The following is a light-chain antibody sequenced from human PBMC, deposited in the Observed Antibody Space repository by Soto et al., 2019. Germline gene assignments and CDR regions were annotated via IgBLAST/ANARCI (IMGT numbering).Light chain of an antibody. V-gene: IGKV1-9*01. CDR3: QQLNSFPIP. CDR2: GAS. CDR1: QGIANF. J-gene: IGKJ3*01. Sequence: IQLTQSPSSLSASVGDRVTISCRASQGIANFLAWYQQKPGKAPKLLIYGASTLQSGGPSRFSGSGSETDITLTISSLQPKDFATYYCQQLNSFPIPFGPGTKVDIK.